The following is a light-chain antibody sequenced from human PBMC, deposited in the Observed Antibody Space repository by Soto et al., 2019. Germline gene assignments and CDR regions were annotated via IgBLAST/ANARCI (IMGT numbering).Light chain of an antibody. Sequence: ELVLTQSPATLSLSPGERATLSCRASQSVTRSFLAWDQQKPGQAPRLLIYGASSRANGIPDRFSGSGSGTDFTLTISRLEPEDFAVYYCHQYGSSPQAFGPGTKVDIK. CDR3: HQYGSSPQA. CDR1: QSVTRSF. V-gene: IGKV3-20*01. CDR2: GAS. J-gene: IGKJ3*01.